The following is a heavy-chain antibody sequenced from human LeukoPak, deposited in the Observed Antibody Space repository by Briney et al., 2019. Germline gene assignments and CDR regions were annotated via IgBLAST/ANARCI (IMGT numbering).Heavy chain of an antibody. CDR2: ISSSGSTI. CDR3: ARDGLDPAAFDI. CDR1: GFTFSSYE. Sequence: GGSLTLSCAASGFTFSSYEVNWVRQAPGKGLEWVSYISSSGSTIYYADSVKGRFTISRDNAKNSLYLQMNSLRAEDTAVYYCARDGLDPAAFDIWGQGTMVTVSS. J-gene: IGHJ3*02. V-gene: IGHV3-48*03.